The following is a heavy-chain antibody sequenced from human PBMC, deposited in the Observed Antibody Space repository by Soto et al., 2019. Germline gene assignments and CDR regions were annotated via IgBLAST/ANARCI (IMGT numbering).Heavy chain of an antibody. CDR1: GYTFTSYA. Sequence: QVQLVQSGAEEKKPGASVKVSCKASGYTFTSYAMHWVRQAPGQSLEWMGWITAGNGNTKYSQKFQGRVTITRDTSASTAYMELSSVRSEGTAVYFCARWAAQFDFWGQGTLVTVSS. D-gene: IGHD6-6*01. J-gene: IGHJ4*02. CDR3: ARWAAQFDF. CDR2: ITAGNGNT. V-gene: IGHV1-3*05.